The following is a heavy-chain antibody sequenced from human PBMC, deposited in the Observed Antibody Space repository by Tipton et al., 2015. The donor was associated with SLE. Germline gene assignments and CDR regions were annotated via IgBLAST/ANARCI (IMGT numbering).Heavy chain of an antibody. D-gene: IGHD3-3*01. Sequence: SLRLSCAASGFTFSDYYMSWIRQAPGKGVEGGSYISSSGYTIYYADSVKGRFTISRDNAKKSLYLQMNSLRAEDTAVYYCARDFTIFGVVGYFDYWGQGTLVTVSS. V-gene: IGHV3-11*04. J-gene: IGHJ4*02. CDR3: ARDFTIFGVVGYFDY. CDR2: ISSSGYTI. CDR1: GFTFSDYY.